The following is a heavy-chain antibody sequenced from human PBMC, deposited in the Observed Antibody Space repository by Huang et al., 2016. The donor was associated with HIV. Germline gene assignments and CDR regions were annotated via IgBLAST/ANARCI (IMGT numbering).Heavy chain of an antibody. V-gene: IGHV1-69*10. D-gene: IGHD3-16*01. Sequence: QAQLVQSGAAVMKPGSSVRVSCKASGVSFSDYAFSGVRRAPGQGLDWMGVIIPRFGLTNYAPRLQGRVTISADKSSNTVYLELTSLRSGDTAVYYCAREGQNWLGKPFGALAFWGQGTEVIVSS. J-gene: IGHJ4*03. CDR2: IIPRFGLT. CDR3: AREGQNWLGKPFGALAF. CDR1: GVSFSDYA.